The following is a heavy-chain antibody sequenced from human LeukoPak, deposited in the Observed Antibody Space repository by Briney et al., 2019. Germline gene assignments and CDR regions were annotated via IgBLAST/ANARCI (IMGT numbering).Heavy chain of an antibody. CDR1: GFTFNSYT. D-gene: IGHD3-22*01. J-gene: IGHJ6*03. CDR2: ISSGSDTI. CDR3: ARTYDHTGSHYYYYMDV. Sequence: GGSLRLSCAASGFTFNSYTTNWVRQAPGQGLEWVSFISSGSDTIYYADSVKGRFTISRGNAKNSLSLQMNSLSAEDTAVYFCARTYDHTGSHYYYYMDVWGKGTTVTVSS. V-gene: IGHV3-48*01.